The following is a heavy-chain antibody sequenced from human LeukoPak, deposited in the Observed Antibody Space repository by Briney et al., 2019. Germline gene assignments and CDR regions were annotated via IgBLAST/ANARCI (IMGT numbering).Heavy chain of an antibody. Sequence: GGSLRLSCAASGFTFREYSMSWVRQAPGKGLEWVSNIRANGGDTYYTDSVKGRFTISRDNSKNTLYLEMNSLRAEDTAVYYCARGGYTTWFDPWGQGTLVTVSS. J-gene: IGHJ5*02. CDR3: ARGGYTTWFDP. V-gene: IGHV3-23*01. D-gene: IGHD2-15*01. CDR2: IRANGGDT. CDR1: GFTFREYS.